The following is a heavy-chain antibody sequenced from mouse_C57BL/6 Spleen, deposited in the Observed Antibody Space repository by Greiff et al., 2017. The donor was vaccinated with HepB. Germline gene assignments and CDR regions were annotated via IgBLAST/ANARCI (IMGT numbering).Heavy chain of an antibody. CDR3: ARGRSLADGYYFDY. CDR2: INPNNGGT. J-gene: IGHJ2*01. Sequence: EVQLQQSGPELVKPGASVKISCKASGYTFTDYYMNWVKQSHGKSLEWIGDINPNNGGTSYNQKFKGKATLTVDKSSSTAYMELRSLTSEDSAVYYCARGRSLADGYYFDYWGQGTTLTVSS. D-gene: IGHD2-3*01. V-gene: IGHV1-26*01. CDR1: GYTFTDYY.